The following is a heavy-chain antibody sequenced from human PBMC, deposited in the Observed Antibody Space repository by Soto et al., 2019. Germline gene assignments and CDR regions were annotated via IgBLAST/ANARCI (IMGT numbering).Heavy chain of an antibody. J-gene: IGHJ5*02. Sequence: QVQLVQSGAEVKKPGSSVKVSCKASGGTFSSYAISWVRQAPGQGLEWMGGIIPIFGTANYAQKFQGRVTITADASTSTAYMELSSLRSEDTAVYYWASIPGYCSGGSCYWFDPWGQGTLVTVSS. D-gene: IGHD2-15*01. CDR3: ASIPGYCSGGSCYWFDP. V-gene: IGHV1-69*01. CDR2: IIPIFGTA. CDR1: GGTFSSYA.